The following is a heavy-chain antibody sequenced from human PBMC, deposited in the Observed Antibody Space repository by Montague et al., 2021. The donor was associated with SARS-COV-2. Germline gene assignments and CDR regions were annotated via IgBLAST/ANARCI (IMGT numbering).Heavy chain of an antibody. V-gene: IGHV3-30*09. D-gene: IGHD1-26*01. J-gene: IGHJ4*02. Sequence: SLRLSCAASGFTFKGYSMHWVRQAPGKGLEWVAVISFDATNKYYADSVKGRFAISRDNSENTLYLQMNTLRVEDTAVYYCARVFSGTYLDYFDFWGQGTLVTVSS. CDR2: ISFDATNK. CDR3: ARVFSGTYLDYFDF. CDR1: GFTFKGYS.